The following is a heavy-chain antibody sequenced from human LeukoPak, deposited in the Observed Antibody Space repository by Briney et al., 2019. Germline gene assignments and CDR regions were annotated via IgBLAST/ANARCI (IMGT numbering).Heavy chain of an antibody. CDR3: ARARTVIIDDACDI. V-gene: IGHV5-51*01. CDR1: GYSFTSYW. J-gene: IGHJ3*02. Sequence: GESLKISCKGSGYSFTSYWIGWVRQMPGKGLEWMGIIYPSDSKTRYSPSFQGQVTISADKYITTAYLQWSRLKASDTAMYYCARARTVIIDDACDIWGQGTMVTVSS. CDR2: IYPSDSKT. D-gene: IGHD4-23*01.